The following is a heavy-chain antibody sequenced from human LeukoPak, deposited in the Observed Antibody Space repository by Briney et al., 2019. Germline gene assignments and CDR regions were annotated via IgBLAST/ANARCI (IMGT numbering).Heavy chain of an antibody. Sequence: PGGSLRLSCAASGFTFSSYAMSWVRQAPGKGLEWVSAISGSGGSTYYADSVKGRFTISRDNAKNSLYLQMNSLRAEDTAVYYCARAVGAIDFDYWGQGTLVTVSS. CDR1: GFTFSSYA. V-gene: IGHV3-23*01. CDR3: ARAVGAIDFDY. D-gene: IGHD1-26*01. J-gene: IGHJ4*02. CDR2: ISGSGGST.